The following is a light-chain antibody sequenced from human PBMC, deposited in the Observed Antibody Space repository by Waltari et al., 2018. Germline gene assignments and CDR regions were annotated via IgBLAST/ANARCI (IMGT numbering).Light chain of an antibody. Sequence: DIQMTQSPSSVSASVGDRVTITCRASQSISSYLNWNQQKPGKAPNLLIYTASSLQSGVPSRFSGSGSGTDFTLTISTLQPEDFATYYCQQTNSAPGTFGQGTKVEIK. CDR3: QQTNSAPGT. V-gene: IGKV1-39*01. CDR2: TAS. J-gene: IGKJ1*01. CDR1: QSISSY.